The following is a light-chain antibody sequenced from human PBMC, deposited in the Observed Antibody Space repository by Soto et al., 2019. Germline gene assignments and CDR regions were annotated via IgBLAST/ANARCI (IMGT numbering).Light chain of an antibody. CDR2: GAS. Sequence: IVLTRSPGTLSLSPGERATLSCRARQSVSSSYLAWYQQKPGQAPRLLIYGASSRATGIPDRFSGSGSGTDFTLAISRREPEDFAVYYCQQYGSSPRFTFGPGTKVDIK. V-gene: IGKV3-20*01. CDR3: QQYGSSPRFT. CDR1: QSVSSSY. J-gene: IGKJ3*01.